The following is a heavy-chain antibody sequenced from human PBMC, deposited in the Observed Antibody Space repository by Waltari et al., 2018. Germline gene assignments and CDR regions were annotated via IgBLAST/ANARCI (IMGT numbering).Heavy chain of an antibody. CDR3: AKAEDGGQDY. J-gene: IGHJ4*02. V-gene: IGHV3-23*03. CDR2: IYSGGST. Sequence: EVQLLESGGGLVQPGGSLRLSCAASGFTFSSYAMSWVRQAPGKGLEWVSVIYSGGSTYYADSVKGRFTISRDNSKNTLYLQMNSLRAEDTAVYYCAKAEDGGQDYWGQGTLVTVSS. D-gene: IGHD4-17*01. CDR1: GFTFSSYA.